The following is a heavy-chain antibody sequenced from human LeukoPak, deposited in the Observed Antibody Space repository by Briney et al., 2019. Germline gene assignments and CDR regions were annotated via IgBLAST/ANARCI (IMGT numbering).Heavy chain of an antibody. V-gene: IGHV3-48*01. Sequence: GGSLRLSCAASGFTFSSHSMNWVRQAPGKGLEWVSYISSSSSTIYYADSVKGRFTISRDNAKNSLYLQMNSLRAEDTAVYYCARGYGDYVDWFDPWGQGTLVTVSS. CDR3: ARGYGDYVDWFDP. CDR1: GFTFSSHS. J-gene: IGHJ5*02. CDR2: ISSSSSTI. D-gene: IGHD4-17*01.